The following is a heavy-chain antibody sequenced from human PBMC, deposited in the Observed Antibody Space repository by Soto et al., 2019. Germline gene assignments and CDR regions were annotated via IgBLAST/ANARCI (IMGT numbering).Heavy chain of an antibody. CDR1: GGSISSSNW. CDR2: IYHSGST. D-gene: IGHD6-6*01. Sequence: SETLSLTYAVSGGSISSSNWWSWVRQPPGKGLEWIGEIYHSGSTNYNPSLKSRVTISVDKSKNQFSLKLSSVTAADTAVYYCAGGVAAHTTFFDYWGQGTLVTVSS. CDR3: AGGVAAHTTFFDY. J-gene: IGHJ4*02. V-gene: IGHV4-4*02.